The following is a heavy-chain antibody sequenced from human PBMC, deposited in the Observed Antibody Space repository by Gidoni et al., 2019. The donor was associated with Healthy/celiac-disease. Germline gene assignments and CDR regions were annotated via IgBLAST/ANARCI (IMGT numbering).Heavy chain of an antibody. V-gene: IGHV3-7*03. CDR3: ASGGLYGSGSYWGYYYGMDV. Sequence: EVQRVESGGGSVQPGGSLRLSCAASGVTFSRYWLSWVGQVPGKGLGLLANIKQDGRDKYVAYSAKGRFTLSSDNAKNSLYLQMNSLRAEDTAVYYCASGGLYGSGSYWGYYYGMDVWGQGTTVTVSS. CDR1: GVTFSRYW. J-gene: IGHJ6*02. CDR2: IKQDGRDK. D-gene: IGHD3-10*01.